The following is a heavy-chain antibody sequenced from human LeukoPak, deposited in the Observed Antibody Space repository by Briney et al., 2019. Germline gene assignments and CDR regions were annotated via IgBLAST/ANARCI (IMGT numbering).Heavy chain of an antibody. CDR1: GGTFSTYD. V-gene: IGHV4-59*01. CDR2: IYYSGST. D-gene: IGHD3-16*01. Sequence: SETLSLTCTVSGGTFSTYDWSWIRQPPGKGLEWVGYIYYSGSTDYNPSPKSRVTMSLDTSKNQFSLNLSSVTAADTAVYYCTRAVITFGASVAKGFDCWGQGTLVTVSS. CDR3: TRAVITFGASVAKGFDC. J-gene: IGHJ4*02.